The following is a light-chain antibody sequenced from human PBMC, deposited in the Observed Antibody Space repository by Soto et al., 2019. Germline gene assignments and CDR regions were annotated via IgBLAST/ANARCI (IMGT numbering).Light chain of an antibody. CDR1: QSISSW. CDR2: KAS. J-gene: IGKJ2*01. V-gene: IGKV1-5*03. CDR3: QQYNSYPYT. Sequence: DIKMTQSPSTLSASVGDRVTITCRASQSISSWLAWYQQKPGKAPKLLIYKASILESGVPSRFSGSGSGTEYTLTISRLQPDDFATYDCQQYNSYPYTFGQGTKLEIK.